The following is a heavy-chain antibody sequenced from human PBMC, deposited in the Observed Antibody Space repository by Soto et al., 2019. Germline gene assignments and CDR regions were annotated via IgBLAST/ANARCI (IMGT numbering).Heavy chain of an antibody. V-gene: IGHV1-3*01. D-gene: IGHD3-22*01. CDR3: ARGLPIVADY. Sequence: ASVKVSFKASGYTLTSYAMHWVRQAPGQRLEWMGWINAGNGNTKYSQKFQGRVTSTRDTSASTAYMELSSLRSEDTAVYYCARGLPIVADYWGQGTLVTVSS. CDR2: INAGNGNT. J-gene: IGHJ4*02. CDR1: GYTLTSYA.